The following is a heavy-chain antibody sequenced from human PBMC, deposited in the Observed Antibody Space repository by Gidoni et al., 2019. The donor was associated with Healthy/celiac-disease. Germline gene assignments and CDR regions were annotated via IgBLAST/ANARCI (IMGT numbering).Heavy chain of an antibody. CDR1: GFTLSSYD. J-gene: IGHJ3*02. V-gene: IGHV3-13*05. Sequence: EVQLVESGGGLVQPGGSLRLSCEASGFTLSSYDMHWVRQATGNGLEWVSAIGTAGDPYYPGSVKGRFTISRENAKNSLYLQMNSLRAGDTAVYYCARAGRGHKGAFDIWGQGTMVTVSS. CDR3: ARAGRGHKGAFDI. CDR2: IGTAGDP.